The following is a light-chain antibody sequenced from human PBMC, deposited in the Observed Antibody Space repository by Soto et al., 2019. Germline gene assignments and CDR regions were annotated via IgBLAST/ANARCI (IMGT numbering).Light chain of an antibody. Sequence: QSVLTQPRSVSGSPGQSVTISCTGTSSDVGGYDYVSWYQQHPGKAPKLMIYDVSKRPSGVPDRFSGSKSGNTASLTISWLQAEDEADYYCCSYAGNYTFVFGTGTKVTVL. V-gene: IGLV2-11*01. CDR2: DVS. J-gene: IGLJ1*01. CDR1: SSDVGGYDY. CDR3: CSYAGNYTFV.